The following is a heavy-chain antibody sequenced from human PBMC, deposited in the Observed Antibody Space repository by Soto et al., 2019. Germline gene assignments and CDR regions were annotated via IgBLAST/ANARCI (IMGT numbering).Heavy chain of an antibody. CDR2: IYYSGST. CDR3: ARQITYCSGGSCYPEEFDY. J-gene: IGHJ4*02. CDR1: GGSISSYY. V-gene: IGHV4-59*08. Sequence: SETLSLTCTVSGGSISSYYWSWIRQPPGKGLEWIGYIYYSGSTNYNPSLKSRVTISVDTSKNQFSLKLSSVTAADTAVYYCARQITYCSGGSCYPEEFDYWGQGTLVTVSS. D-gene: IGHD2-15*01.